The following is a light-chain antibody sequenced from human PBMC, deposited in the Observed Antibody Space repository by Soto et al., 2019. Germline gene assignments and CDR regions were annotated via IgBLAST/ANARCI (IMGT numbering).Light chain of an antibody. CDR1: HHLXTF. CDR3: QQLYTLTFP. CDR2: EAS. Sequence: PLTQCASLLSAPKGDRVTITCRRSHHLXTFLAWFQPEPGQAPKVSXYEASTLQSGVPSRLSGSGSGTEFTLTISGLLPEDFAAYHCQQLYTLTFPFGQGTRLEIK. J-gene: IGKJ5*01. V-gene: IGKV1-9*01.